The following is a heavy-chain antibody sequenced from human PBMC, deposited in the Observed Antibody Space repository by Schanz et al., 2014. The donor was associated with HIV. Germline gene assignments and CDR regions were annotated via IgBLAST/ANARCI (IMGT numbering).Heavy chain of an antibody. Sequence: VQLVESGGGVVQPGRSLRVSCAASGFTFSSYGMHWVRQAPGKGLECVSSISGTGGSTYYADSVKGRFTISRDNSKNTLYLQMNSLRVEDTAVYYCANEEVPNDYWGQGTLVTVSS. J-gene: IGHJ4*02. CDR1: GFTFSSYG. CDR2: ISGTGGST. V-gene: IGHV3-23*04. CDR3: ANEEVPNDY.